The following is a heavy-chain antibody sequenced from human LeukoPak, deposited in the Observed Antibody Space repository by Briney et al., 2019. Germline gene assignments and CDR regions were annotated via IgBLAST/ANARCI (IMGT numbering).Heavy chain of an antibody. CDR3: ARGRSTVTTSYYFDY. V-gene: IGHV4-30-2*01. J-gene: IGHJ4*02. D-gene: IGHD4-17*01. Sequence: SETLSLTCAVSGGSISSGGYSWSWIRQPPGKGLEWIGYIYHSGSTYYNPSLKSRVTISVDRSKNQFSLKLSSVTAADTAVYYCARGRSTVTTSYYFDYWGQGTLVTVSS. CDR1: GGSISSGGYS. CDR2: IYHSGST.